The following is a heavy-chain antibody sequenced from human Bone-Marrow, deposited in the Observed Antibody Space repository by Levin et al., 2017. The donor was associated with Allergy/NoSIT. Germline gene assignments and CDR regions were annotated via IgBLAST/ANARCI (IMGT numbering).Heavy chain of an antibody. CDR2: LNEDGSER. CDR1: GLTFTSYW. V-gene: IGHV3-7*03. D-gene: IGHD6-13*01. Sequence: GESLKISCAASGLTFTSYWMSWVRQAPGKGPEWVANLNEDGSERYYVDSVKGRFTISRDNAKNSLYLQMDSLRGEDTAVYYCARNPGPGTVDYWGQGTLVTVSS. CDR3: ARNPGPGTVDY. J-gene: IGHJ4*02.